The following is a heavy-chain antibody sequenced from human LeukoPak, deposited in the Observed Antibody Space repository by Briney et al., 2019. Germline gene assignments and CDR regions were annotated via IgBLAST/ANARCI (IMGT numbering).Heavy chain of an antibody. Sequence: SVKVSCKASGGTFSSYAISWVRQAPGQGLEWMEGIIPIFGTANYAQKFQGRVTITADESTSTAYMELSSLRSEDTAVYYCARGYCSGGSCYADAFDIWGQGTMVTVSS. CDR2: IIPIFGTA. CDR1: GGTFSSYA. J-gene: IGHJ3*02. CDR3: ARGYCSGGSCYADAFDI. V-gene: IGHV1-69*13. D-gene: IGHD2-15*01.